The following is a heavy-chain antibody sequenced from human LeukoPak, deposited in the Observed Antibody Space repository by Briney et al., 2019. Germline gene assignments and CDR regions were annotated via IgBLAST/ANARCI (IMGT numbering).Heavy chain of an antibody. D-gene: IGHD5-18*01. CDR3: ARDRSRRIQLWSSGPYYYMDV. Sequence: SETLSLTCTVSGYSISSGYYWGWIRQPPGKGLEWIGSIYHSGSTYYNPSLKSRVTISVDTSKNQFSLKLSSVTAADTAVYYCARDRSRRIQLWSSGPYYYMDVWGKGTTVTVSS. CDR1: GYSISSGYY. J-gene: IGHJ6*03. CDR2: IYHSGST. V-gene: IGHV4-38-2*02.